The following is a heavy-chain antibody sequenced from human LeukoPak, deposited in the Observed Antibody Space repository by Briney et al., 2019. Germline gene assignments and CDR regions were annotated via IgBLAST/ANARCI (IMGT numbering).Heavy chain of an antibody. CDR2: IYYSGST. J-gene: IGHJ4*02. D-gene: IGHD3-22*01. CDR1: GGSISSSSYY. Sequence: PSGTLSLTCTVSGGSISSSSYYWGWLRQPPGKGLEWIGSIYYSGSTYYNPSLKSRVTISVDTSKNQFSLKLSSVTAADTAVYYCASPDTYYYDSSGYYHFDYWGQGTLVTVSS. CDR3: ASPDTYYYDSSGYYHFDY. V-gene: IGHV4-39*01.